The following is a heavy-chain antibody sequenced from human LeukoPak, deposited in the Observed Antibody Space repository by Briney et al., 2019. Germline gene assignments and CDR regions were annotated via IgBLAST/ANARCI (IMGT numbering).Heavy chain of an antibody. Sequence: SETLSLTCAASGYSINSGYYWGWIRQPPGKGLEWIGSIYHSGSTYYDPSLKSRVTISVDTSKNQFSLKLSSVTAADTAVYYCARAEDYYDSSAYYIFDYWGQGTLVTVSS. V-gene: IGHV4-38-2*01. D-gene: IGHD3-22*01. CDR1: GYSINSGYY. CDR3: ARAEDYYDSSAYYIFDY. J-gene: IGHJ4*02. CDR2: IYHSGST.